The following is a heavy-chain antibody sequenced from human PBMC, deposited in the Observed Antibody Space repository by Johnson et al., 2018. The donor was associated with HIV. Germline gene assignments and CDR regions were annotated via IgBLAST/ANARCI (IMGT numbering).Heavy chain of an antibody. V-gene: IGHV3-11*04. CDR2: ISSSGTTV. J-gene: IGHJ3*02. CDR3: AKESKWESRTPHAFDM. CDR1: GFTFSDYY. D-gene: IGHD1-26*01. Sequence: QVQLVESGGGLVNPGGSLRLSCAASGFTFSDYYMSWIRQTPGKGLEWVSYISSSGTTVYYADSVKGRFTISRDNPKNTLYLQMKSLRPEDTAVYYCAKESKWESRTPHAFDMWGQGTMVTVSS.